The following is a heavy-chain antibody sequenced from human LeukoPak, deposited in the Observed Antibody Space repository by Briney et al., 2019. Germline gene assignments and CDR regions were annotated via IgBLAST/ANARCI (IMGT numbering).Heavy chain of an antibody. V-gene: IGHV3-48*03. CDR2: ISSSGTTI. D-gene: IGHD6-13*01. Sequence: PGGSLRLSCAASGFTFSSYEMNWVRQAPGKELEWISYISSSGTTIYYADSVKGRFTISRDNAKNSLYLQMNSLRAEDTAVYYCARSYSSTWYLYYFDYWGQGTLVTVSS. J-gene: IGHJ4*02. CDR3: ARSYSSTWYLYYFDY. CDR1: GFTFSSYE.